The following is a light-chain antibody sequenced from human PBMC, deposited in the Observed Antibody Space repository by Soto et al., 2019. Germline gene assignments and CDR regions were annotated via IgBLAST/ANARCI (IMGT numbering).Light chain of an antibody. CDR2: AAS. J-gene: IGKJ4*01. CDR3: RQSYRTPLT. CDR1: QSTSSY. Sequence: DIQMTQSPSSLSASVGDRVTITCRASQSTSSYLNWYQQQPGKAPNLLIYAASSLQSWVPSRFSGSGSGTDFTLTISSLQPEDFATYFCRQSYRTPLTFGGGTKVDIK. V-gene: IGKV1-39*01.